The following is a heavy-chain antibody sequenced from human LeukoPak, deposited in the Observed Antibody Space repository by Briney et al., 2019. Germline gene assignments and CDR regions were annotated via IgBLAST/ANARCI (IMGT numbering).Heavy chain of an antibody. CDR1: GYSFTSYW. Sequence: GESLKISCKGSGYSFTSYWIGWVRQLPGKGLEWMGIIYPGDSDTRYSPSFQGQVTISADKSISTAYLQWSSLKASDTAMYYCARHRDCSSTSCYTPDDAFDIWGQGTMVTVSS. V-gene: IGHV5-51*01. J-gene: IGHJ3*02. CDR2: IYPGDSDT. CDR3: ARHRDCSSTSCYTPDDAFDI. D-gene: IGHD2-2*02.